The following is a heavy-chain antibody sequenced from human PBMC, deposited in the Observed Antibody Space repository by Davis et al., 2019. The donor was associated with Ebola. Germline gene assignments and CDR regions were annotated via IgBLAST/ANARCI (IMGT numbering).Heavy chain of an antibody. V-gene: IGHV4-34*01. Sequence: PSETLSLTCAVYGGSFSGYYWSWIRQPPGKGLEWIGEINHSGSTNYNPSLKSRVTISVDTSKNQFSLKLSSVTAADTAVYYCARTSGDELELRDWGQGTLVTVSS. J-gene: IGHJ4*02. D-gene: IGHD1-7*01. CDR3: ARTSGDELELRD. CDR2: INHSGST. CDR1: GGSFSGYY.